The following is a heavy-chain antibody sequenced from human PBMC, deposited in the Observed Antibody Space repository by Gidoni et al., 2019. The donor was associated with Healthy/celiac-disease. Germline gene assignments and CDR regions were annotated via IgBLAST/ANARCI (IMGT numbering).Heavy chain of an antibody. CDR2: ISYDGRNK. V-gene: IGHV3-30*18. J-gene: IGHJ6*02. Sequence: QVQLVESGGGVVRPGRSLRLSCAASGFAFSRYGMHWVRPAPGKGLGWVRQVPANGLECGAVISYDGRNKYYADSVKGRFTISRDNSKNTLYLQMNSLRAEDTAGYYCAKTSTVVTDYYGMDVWGQGTTVTVSS. CDR1: GFAFSRYG. D-gene: IGHD2-15*01. CDR3: AKTSTVVTDYYGMDV.